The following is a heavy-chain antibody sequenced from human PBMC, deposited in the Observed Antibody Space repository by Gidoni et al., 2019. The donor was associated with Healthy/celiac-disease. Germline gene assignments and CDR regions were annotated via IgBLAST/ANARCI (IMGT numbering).Heavy chain of an antibody. CDR2: INHSGST. CDR3: ARCLVFSRIKYFQH. Sequence: QVQLQQWGAGLLKPSETLSLTCAVYGGSFSGYYWSWIRQPPGKGLDWIGEINHSGSTNYNPSLKSRVTISVDTSKNQFSLKLSSVTAADTAVYYCARCLVFSRIKYFQHWGQGTLVTVSS. J-gene: IGHJ1*01. D-gene: IGHD3-9*01. V-gene: IGHV4-34*01. CDR1: GGSFSGYY.